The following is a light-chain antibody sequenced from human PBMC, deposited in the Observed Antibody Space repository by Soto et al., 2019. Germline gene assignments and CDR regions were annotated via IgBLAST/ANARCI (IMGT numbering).Light chain of an antibody. Sequence: QAVVTQPPSVSGAPGQRVTISCTGSSSNIGAGYDVHWYQQLPGTAPKLLIYGNNNRPSGVPDRFSGSKSGTSASLAITGLEAEDEADYSCQSYDSSLSGYVVFGGGTKLTVL. V-gene: IGLV1-40*01. CDR1: SSNIGAGYD. J-gene: IGLJ2*01. CDR3: QSYDSSLSGYVV. CDR2: GNN.